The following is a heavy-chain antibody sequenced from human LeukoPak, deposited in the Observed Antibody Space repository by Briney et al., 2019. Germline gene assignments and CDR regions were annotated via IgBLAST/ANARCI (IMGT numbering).Heavy chain of an antibody. J-gene: IGHJ6*03. D-gene: IGHD1-14*01. V-gene: IGHV3-7*01. CDR1: GFTFSSYW. Sequence: PGGSLRLSCAASGFTFSSYWMSWVRQAPGKGLEWVANIKQDGSEKYYVDSVKGRFTISRDNAKNSLYLQMNSLRAEDTAVCYCARNNWNHNFYYYYYMDVWGKGTTVTVSS. CDR2: IKQDGSEK. CDR3: ARNNWNHNFYYYYYMDV.